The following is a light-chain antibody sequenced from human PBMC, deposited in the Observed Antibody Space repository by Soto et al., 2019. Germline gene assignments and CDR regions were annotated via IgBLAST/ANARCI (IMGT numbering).Light chain of an antibody. CDR2: EDT. J-gene: IGLJ3*02. CDR1: SSDVGSYNL. V-gene: IGLV2-23*01. CDR3: CSYAGSSTWV. Sequence: QSVLTQPASVSGSHGQSITISCSGSSSDVGSYNLVSWYQQYPGKAPKLTIYEDTKRPSGVSNRFSGSKSGNTASLTISGLQAEDEADYYCCSYAGSSTWVFGGGTKLTVL.